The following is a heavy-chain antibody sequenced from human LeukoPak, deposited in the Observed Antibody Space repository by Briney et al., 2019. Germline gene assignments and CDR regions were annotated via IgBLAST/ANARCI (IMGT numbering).Heavy chain of an antibody. V-gene: IGHV1-69*05. D-gene: IGHD4-17*01. Sequence: GSSVKVSCKASGGTFSSYAISLVRQAPGQGLEWMGGIIPIFGTANYAQKFQGRVTITTDESTSTAYMELRSLRSEDTAVYYCASGDYGARYFDLWGRGTLVTVSS. J-gene: IGHJ2*01. CDR3: ASGDYGARYFDL. CDR1: GGTFSSYA. CDR2: IIPIFGTA.